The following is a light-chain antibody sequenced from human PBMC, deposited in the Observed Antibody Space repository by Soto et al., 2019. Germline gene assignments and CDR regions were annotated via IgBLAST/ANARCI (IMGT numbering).Light chain of an antibody. J-gene: IGKJ3*01. CDR1: QSVSSSY. CDR3: QHDGSSPRFT. CDR2: GAS. Sequence: EIVLTHSPGTLSLSPGERAPLSCRASQSVSSSYLAGYQQKPGQAPRLLIYGASSRATGIPDRFSGSGSGTGFTPTISRLEPEDFALYYCQHDGSSPRFTFGPGTKVYIK. V-gene: IGKV3-20*01.